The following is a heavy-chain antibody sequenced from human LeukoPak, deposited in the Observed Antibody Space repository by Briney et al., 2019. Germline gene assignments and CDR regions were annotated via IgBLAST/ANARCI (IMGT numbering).Heavy chain of an antibody. CDR2: MNPNSGNT. V-gene: IGHV1-8*01. J-gene: IGHJ6*02. CDR1: GYTFTSYD. Sequence: SSVKVSCKASGYTFTSYDINWVRQATGQGLEWMGWMNPNSGNTGYAQKFQGRVTMTRNTSISTAYMELSSLRSEDTAMYYCATPTQLYAYYGMDVWGQGTTVTVSS. CDR3: ATPTQLYAYYGMDV. D-gene: IGHD5/OR15-5a*01.